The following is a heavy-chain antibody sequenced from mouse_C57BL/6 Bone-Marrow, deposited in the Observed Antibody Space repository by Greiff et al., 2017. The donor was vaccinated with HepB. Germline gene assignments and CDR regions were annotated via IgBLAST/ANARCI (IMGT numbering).Heavy chain of an antibody. J-gene: IGHJ4*01. V-gene: IGHV1-80*01. Sequence: QVQLQQSGAELVKPGASVKISCKASGYAFSSSWMNWVKQRPGKGLEWIGQIYPGDGDTNYNGKFKGKATLTADKSSSTAYMQLSSLTSEDSAVYFCARGRGNYGSTMDYWGQGTSVTVSS. D-gene: IGHD1-1*01. CDR2: IYPGDGDT. CDR3: ARGRGNYGSTMDY. CDR1: GYAFSSSW.